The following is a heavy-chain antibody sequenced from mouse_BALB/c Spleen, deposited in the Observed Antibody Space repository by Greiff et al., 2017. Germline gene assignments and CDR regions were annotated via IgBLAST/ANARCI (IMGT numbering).Heavy chain of an antibody. Sequence: VPLQQSGPSLVQPSQSLSITCTVSGFSLTSYAVHWVRQAPGKGLEWLGVIWRGGSTDYNAAFMSRLSITKDNSKSQVFFKMNSLQADDTAIYYCAKIDSPLGAMDYWGQGTSVTVSS. CDR2: IWRGGST. CDR3: AKIDSPLGAMDY. V-gene: IGHV2-5-1*01. D-gene: IGHD3-2*01. J-gene: IGHJ4*01. CDR1: GFSLTSYA.